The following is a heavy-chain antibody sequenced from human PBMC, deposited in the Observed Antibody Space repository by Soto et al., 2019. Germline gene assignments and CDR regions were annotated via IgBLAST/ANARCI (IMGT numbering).Heavy chain of an antibody. CDR3: ARHTYYDSSGYYWPYYYGMDV. Sequence: RGSLKISCKGSGYSFTSYWISWVRQMPGKGLEWMGRIDPSDSYTNYSPSFQGHVTISADKSISTAYLQWSSLKASDTAMYYCARHTYYDSSGYYWPYYYGMDVWGQGTTVTVSS. J-gene: IGHJ6*02. CDR1: GYSFTSYW. CDR2: IDPSDSYT. V-gene: IGHV5-10-1*01. D-gene: IGHD3-22*01.